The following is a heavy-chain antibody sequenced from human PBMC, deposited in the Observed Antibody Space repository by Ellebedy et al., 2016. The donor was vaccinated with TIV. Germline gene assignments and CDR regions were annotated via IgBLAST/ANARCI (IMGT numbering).Heavy chain of an antibody. Sequence: GESLKISCAASGFTFSSYGMHWVRQAPGKGLEWVAVIWYDGSNKYYADSVKGRFTISRDNAKNSLYLQMNSLRAEDTAVYYCAREEVDYYDSSGYYYGFDYWGQGTLVTVSS. J-gene: IGHJ4*02. CDR1: GFTFSSYG. V-gene: IGHV3-33*01. CDR2: IWYDGSNK. D-gene: IGHD3-22*01. CDR3: AREEVDYYDSSGYYYGFDY.